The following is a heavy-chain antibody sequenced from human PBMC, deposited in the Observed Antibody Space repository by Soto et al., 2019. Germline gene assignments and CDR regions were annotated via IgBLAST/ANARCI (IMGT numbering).Heavy chain of an antibody. Sequence: EVQLVESGGGLVQPGGSLRLSCAASGFTVSTDWMYWVRQAPGKGLEWVSVIRSGGNTYYADSVEGRFTISRDNSKTTVYLQMNSLRDEDTAVYYCVTENYYYGMDVWGQGTTVTVSS. CDR3: VTENYYYGMDV. V-gene: IGHV3-66*01. CDR2: IRSGGNT. CDR1: GFTVSTDW. J-gene: IGHJ6*02.